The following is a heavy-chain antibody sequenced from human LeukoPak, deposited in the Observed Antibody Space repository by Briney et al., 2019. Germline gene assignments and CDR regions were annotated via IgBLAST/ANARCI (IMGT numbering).Heavy chain of an antibody. Sequence: GGSLRLSCAASGLTVSTNYMSWVRLVPGKGLEWVSLIYSSGSTYYADSVKGRFTISRDHSKNTLYLQMSSLTAEDTAVYYCARTSWSGDGYKVGYFDSWGQGTLVTVSS. CDR3: ARTSWSGDGYKVGYFDS. J-gene: IGHJ4*02. V-gene: IGHV3-53*01. CDR2: IYSSGST. CDR1: GLTVSTNY. D-gene: IGHD5-24*01.